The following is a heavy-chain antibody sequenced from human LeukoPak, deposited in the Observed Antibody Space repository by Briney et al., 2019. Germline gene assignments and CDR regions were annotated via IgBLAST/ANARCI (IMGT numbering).Heavy chain of an antibody. CDR2: ISGSGGST. V-gene: IGHV3-23*01. Sequence: PGGSLRLSCAASGFTFSSYAMSWVRQAPGKGLEWVSAISGSGGSTYYADSVKGRFTISRDNSKNTLYLQMNSLRAEDTALYYCAKDHPDYCSGGSCYGYFDLWGRGTLVTVSS. J-gene: IGHJ2*01. CDR3: AKDHPDYCSGGSCYGYFDL. CDR1: GFTFSSYA. D-gene: IGHD2-15*01.